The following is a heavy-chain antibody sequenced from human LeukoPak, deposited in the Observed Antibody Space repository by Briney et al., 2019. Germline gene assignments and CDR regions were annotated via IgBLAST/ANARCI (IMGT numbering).Heavy chain of an antibody. CDR3: AKCSSGSYWAGGDY. CDR1: GFIFTNYF. CDR2: ISYDGSNK. Sequence: GGSLRLSCAASGFIFTNYFMSWVRQAPGKGLEWVAVISYDGSNKYYADSVKGRFTISRDNSKNMLYLQMNSLRAEDTAVYNCAKCSSGSYWAGGDYWGQGTLVTVSS. D-gene: IGHD1-26*01. J-gene: IGHJ4*02. V-gene: IGHV3-30*18.